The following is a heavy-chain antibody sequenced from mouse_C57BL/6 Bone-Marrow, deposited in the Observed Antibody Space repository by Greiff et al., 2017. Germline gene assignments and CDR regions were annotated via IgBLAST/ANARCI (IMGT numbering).Heavy chain of an antibody. D-gene: IGHD1-1*02. CDR1: GFSFNTYA. CDR3: VRQRVGYYFDY. V-gene: IGHV10-1*01. J-gene: IGHJ2*01. Sequence: EVQLVESGGGLVQPKGSLKLSCAASGFSFNTYAMNWVRQAPGKGLEWVARIRSKSNNYATYYADSVKDRFTFSRDDSESMLYLQMNNLKTEDTAMYYCVRQRVGYYFDYWGQGTTLTVSS. CDR2: IRSKSNNYAT.